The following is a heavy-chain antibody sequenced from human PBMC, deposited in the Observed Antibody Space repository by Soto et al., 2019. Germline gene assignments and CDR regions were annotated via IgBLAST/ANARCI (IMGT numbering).Heavy chain of an antibody. V-gene: IGHV4-61*08. CDR3: ARESNQHYYDSSGYYLNWFDP. Sequence: QVQLQESGPGLVKPSETLSLTCTVSGGSVSSGGYYWSWIRQPPGKGLEWIGYIYYSGSTNYNPSLKSRVTISVDTSKNQFSLKLSSVTAADTAVYYCARESNQHYYDSSGYYLNWFDPWGQGTLVTVSS. CDR2: IYYSGST. J-gene: IGHJ5*02. D-gene: IGHD3-22*01. CDR1: GGSVSSGGYY.